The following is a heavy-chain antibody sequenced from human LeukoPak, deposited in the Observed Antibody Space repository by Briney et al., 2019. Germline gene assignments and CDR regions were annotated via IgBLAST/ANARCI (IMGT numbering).Heavy chain of an antibody. V-gene: IGHV3-48*03. CDR2: ISSGGFNI. J-gene: IGHJ5*02. CDR3: AGQSRLGYCSGGSCYSQPFDP. D-gene: IGHD2-15*01. Sequence: GGSLRLSCAVSGFTFSSYEMNWVRQAPGKGLEWVSYISSGGFNIYYADSVKGRFTISRDNAKNSLYLQMNSLRAEDTAVYYCAGQSRLGYCSGGSCYSQPFDPWGQGTLVTVSS. CDR1: GFTFSSYE.